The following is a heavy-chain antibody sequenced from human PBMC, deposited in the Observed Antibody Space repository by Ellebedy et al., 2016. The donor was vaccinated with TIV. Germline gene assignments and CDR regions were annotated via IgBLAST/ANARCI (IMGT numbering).Heavy chain of an antibody. J-gene: IGHJ3*02. V-gene: IGHV3-53*01. CDR3: ARVDRGLAFDI. Sequence: GGSLRLSCVVSGFTVSANYMSWVRQAPGEGLEWVSIIYSAGSTYYADSVKGRFTISRDNSKSTLYLQMNSLRAEDTAVYYCARVDRGLAFDIWGQGTMVTVSS. CDR2: IYSAGST. CDR1: GFTVSANY. D-gene: IGHD3-16*01.